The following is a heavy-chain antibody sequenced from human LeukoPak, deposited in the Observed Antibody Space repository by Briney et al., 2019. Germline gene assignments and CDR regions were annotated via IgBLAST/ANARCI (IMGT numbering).Heavy chain of an antibody. Sequence: GGSLRLSCAASGFTFSSYAMSWVRQAAGKGLEWVSAISSSGGSTYYADSVKGRFTISRDNSKNTLYLQMNSLRAEDTAVYYCAKAARIQLWFWDYWGQGTLVTVSS. D-gene: IGHD5-18*01. V-gene: IGHV3-23*01. CDR3: AKAARIQLWFWDY. J-gene: IGHJ4*02. CDR2: ISSSGGST. CDR1: GFTFSSYA.